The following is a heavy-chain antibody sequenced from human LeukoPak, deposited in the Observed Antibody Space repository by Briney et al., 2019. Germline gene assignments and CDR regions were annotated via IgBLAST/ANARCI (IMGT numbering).Heavy chain of an antibody. V-gene: IGHV6-1*01. D-gene: IGHD5-24*01. CDR1: GDSVSSNRAS. CDR3: SRSDGASDFDY. J-gene: IGHJ4*02. Sequence: SQTLSLTCAISGDSVSSNRASWTWIRQSPSRGLEWLGRTYYRSKWYNDYAVSLKSRISINPDTSKNQFSLQLNSVTLEDTAVYYCSRSDGASDFDYWGQGTLVTVSS. CDR2: TYYRSKWYN.